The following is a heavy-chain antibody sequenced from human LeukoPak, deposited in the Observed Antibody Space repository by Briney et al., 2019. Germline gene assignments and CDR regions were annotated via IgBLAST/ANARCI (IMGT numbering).Heavy chain of an antibody. Sequence: SETLSLTCTVSGGPVNGYYWSWIRQPPGKGLEWIGEINHSGSANYNPSLKSRVTISLDTSKNQFSLKLSSVTAADTAVYYCARGQGTVTTHWGQGTLVTVSS. D-gene: IGHD4-17*01. CDR3: ARGQGTVTTH. CDR1: GGPVNGYY. J-gene: IGHJ4*02. V-gene: IGHV4-34*01. CDR2: INHSGSA.